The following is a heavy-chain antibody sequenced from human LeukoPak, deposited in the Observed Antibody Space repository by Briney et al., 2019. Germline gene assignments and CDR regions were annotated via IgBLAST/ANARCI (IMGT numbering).Heavy chain of an antibody. V-gene: IGHV3-21*01. CDR3: ARNYDSSGYYFDY. CDR1: GFTFSSYS. CDR2: ISSSSSYI. J-gene: IGHJ4*02. Sequence: GGSLRLSCAASGFTFSSYSMNWVRQAPGKGLGWVSSISSSSSYIYYADSVKGRFTISRDNAKNSLYLQMNSLRAEDTAVYYCARNYDSSGYYFDYWGQGTLVTVSS. D-gene: IGHD3-22*01.